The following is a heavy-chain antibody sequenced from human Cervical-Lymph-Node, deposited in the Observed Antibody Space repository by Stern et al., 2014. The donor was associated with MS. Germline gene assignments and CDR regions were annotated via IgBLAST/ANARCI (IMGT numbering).Heavy chain of an antibody. Sequence: VQLVESGAEVKKPGSSVKVSCKASGGTFNNHVISWGRQARGKGLERMGGIVPLFGTPDYARKFQGRVTITADKSTSTVHMVLSSLNREDTGIYYCANRDMGYTYGRHDYWGQGTLVTVS. CDR3: ANRDMGYTYGRHDY. J-gene: IGHJ4*02. D-gene: IGHD5-12*01. CDR2: IVPLFGTP. CDR1: GGTFNNHV. V-gene: IGHV1-69*06.